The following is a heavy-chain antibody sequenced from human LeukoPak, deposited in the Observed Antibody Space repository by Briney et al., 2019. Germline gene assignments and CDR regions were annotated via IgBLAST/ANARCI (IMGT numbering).Heavy chain of an antibody. CDR1: GGSISNYY. D-gene: IGHD6-13*01. CDR3: ARGRGYSSTWSRPPNWFDP. V-gene: IGHV4-4*07. J-gene: IGHJ5*02. CDR2: MDTSGNS. Sequence: SETLSLTCTDSGGSISNYYWSWIRRPAGKGLEWIGRMDTSGNSNYNPSLKCRVTMSLDTSKNQFSLKLISVTAADTAVYYCARGRGYSSTWSRPPNWFDPWGQGTLVTVSS.